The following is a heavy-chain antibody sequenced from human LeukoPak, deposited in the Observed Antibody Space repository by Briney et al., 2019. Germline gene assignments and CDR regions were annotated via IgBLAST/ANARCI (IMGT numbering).Heavy chain of an antibody. V-gene: IGHV3-23*01. CDR2: ISSSGGTT. J-gene: IGHJ4*02. CDR1: GFTFSSYA. CDR3: AKSPRGSRIDY. D-gene: IGHD3-10*01. Sequence: GGSLRLSCAASGFTFSSYAMTWVRHAPGKGLEWVSTISSSGGTTYYADSVKGRFTISRDNSKNTLYLQMNSLRAEDTALYYCAKSPRGSRIDYWGQGTLVTVSS.